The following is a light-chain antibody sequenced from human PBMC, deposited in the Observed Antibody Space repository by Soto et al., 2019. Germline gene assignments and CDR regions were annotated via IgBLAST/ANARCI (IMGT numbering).Light chain of an antibody. J-gene: IGLJ1*01. CDR2: EGS. CDR1: GSDVGSYNL. CDR3: SSYTSSSTL. V-gene: IGLV2-14*02. Sequence: QSALTQPASVSGSPGQSITISCTGTGSDVGSYNLVSWYQHHPGKAPKLMIYEGSKRPSGVSKRFSGSKSGNTASLTISGLQAEDEADYYCSSYTSSSTLFGTGTKLTVL.